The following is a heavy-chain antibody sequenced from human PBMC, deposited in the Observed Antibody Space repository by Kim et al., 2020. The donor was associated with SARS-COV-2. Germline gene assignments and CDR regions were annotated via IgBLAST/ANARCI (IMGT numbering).Heavy chain of an antibody. Sequence: ASVKVSCKASGGTFSSYAISWVRQAPGQGLEWMGGIIPIFGTANYAQKFQGRVTITADESTSTAYMELSSLRSEDTAVYYCARDRGYDSTTYNWFDPWGQGTLVTVSS. J-gene: IGHJ5*02. CDR1: GGTFSSYA. CDR2: IIPIFGTA. V-gene: IGHV1-69*13. D-gene: IGHD3-22*01. CDR3: ARDRGYDSTTYNWFDP.